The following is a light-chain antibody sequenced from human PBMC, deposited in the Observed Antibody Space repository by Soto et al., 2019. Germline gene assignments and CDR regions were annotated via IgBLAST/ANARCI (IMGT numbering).Light chain of an antibody. CDR1: QGVESTY. CDR2: SAS. CDR3: QQYGATLWT. V-gene: IGKV3-20*01. J-gene: IGKJ1*01. Sequence: EIVLTQSTGALCSSPGETITLSCRARQGVESTYRDCYQQTHAHAPRLLVYSASSTATGTPDRFSGSGSGTNSPLTTVTLGPEDFAVYYCQQYGATLWTFGQGTKVDIK.